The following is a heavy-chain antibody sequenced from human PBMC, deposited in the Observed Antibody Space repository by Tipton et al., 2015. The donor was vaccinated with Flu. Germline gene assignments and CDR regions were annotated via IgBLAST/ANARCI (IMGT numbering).Heavy chain of an antibody. V-gene: IGHV4-61*02. CDR1: GDSISRGSYY. CDR3: ARSADIAVYRYGMDE. CDR2: IHTTGST. D-gene: IGHD2-15*01. Sequence: TLSLTCTVSGDSISRGSYYYNWVRQPAGTGLEWIGRIHTTGSTNYSPSLRSRVTISLDTSKNQISLNLYSVTAADAAVYYCARSADIAVYRYGMDEWGQGTTVTVSS. J-gene: IGHJ6*02.